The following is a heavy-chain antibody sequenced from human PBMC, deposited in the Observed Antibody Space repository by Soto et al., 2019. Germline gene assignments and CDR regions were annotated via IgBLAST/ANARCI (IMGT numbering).Heavy chain of an antibody. V-gene: IGHV1-69*12. D-gene: IGHD2-15*01. CDR1: GGTFSSYA. Sequence: QVQLVQSGAEVRQPASSVKVSCKTSGGTFSSYAISWVRQAPGQGLEWMGGIVPIVDTSTYAQKFQGRVTITADESTSTVYMELSSLRSDDTAVYYYVGVVAIPGSPDNWGQGTLVTVSS. J-gene: IGHJ4*02. CDR2: IVPIVDTS. CDR3: VGVVAIPGSPDN.